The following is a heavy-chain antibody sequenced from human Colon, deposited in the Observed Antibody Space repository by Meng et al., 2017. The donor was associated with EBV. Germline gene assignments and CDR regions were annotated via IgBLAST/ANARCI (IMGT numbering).Heavy chain of an antibody. D-gene: IGHD1-26*01. Sequence: VPLRGAGPGLVKPSGTLALTCGVSGVSISSNIRWTWVRQPPGKGLEWIGDIDDSGSTNYNPSLNSRISISLDKSKNHFSLKVNSVTAADTAVYYCARGKQDAWELLAYWGQGALVTVSS. CDR2: IDDSGST. V-gene: IGHV4-4*02. J-gene: IGHJ4*02. CDR3: ARGKQDAWELLAY. CDR1: GVSISSNIR.